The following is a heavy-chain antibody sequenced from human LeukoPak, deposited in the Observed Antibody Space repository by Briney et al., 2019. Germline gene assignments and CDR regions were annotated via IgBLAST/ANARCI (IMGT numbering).Heavy chain of an antibody. D-gene: IGHD6-6*01. CDR3: ASDAYSSSSDRSTYGMDV. Sequence: SETLSLTCAVYGGSFSGYYWSWIRQPPGKGLEWIGEINHSGSTNYNPSLTSRVTISVDTSKNQFSLKLSSVTAADTAVYYCASDAYSSSSDRSTYGMDVWGQGTTVTVSS. V-gene: IGHV4-34*01. J-gene: IGHJ6*02. CDR1: GGSFSGYY. CDR2: INHSGST.